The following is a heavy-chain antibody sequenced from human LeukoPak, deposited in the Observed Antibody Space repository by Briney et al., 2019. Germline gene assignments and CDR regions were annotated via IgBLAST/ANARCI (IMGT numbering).Heavy chain of an antibody. V-gene: IGHV4-4*07. D-gene: IGHD3-22*01. J-gene: IGHJ5*02. Sequence: PSETLSLTCTVSGGSISSYYWSWIRQPAGKGLEWIGRIYTSGSTNYNPSLKSRVSMSVDTSKNQFSLKLTSVTAADTAVYYCVSSQHTMIVAWGQGTLVAVSS. CDR2: IYTSGST. CDR1: GGSISSYY. CDR3: VSSQHTMIVA.